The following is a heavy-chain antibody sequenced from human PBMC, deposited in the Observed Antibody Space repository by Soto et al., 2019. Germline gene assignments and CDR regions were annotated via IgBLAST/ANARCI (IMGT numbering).Heavy chain of an antibody. CDR1: GGSISSGGYY. V-gene: IGHV4-31*03. CDR3: ARDSRVRNWFDP. Sequence: SETLSLTCTVSGGSISSGGYYWSWIRQHPGKGLEWIGYIYYSGSTYYNPSLKSRVTISVDTSKNQFSLKLSSVTAADTAVYYCARDSRVRNWFDPWGQGTLVTVSS. CDR2: IYYSGST. J-gene: IGHJ5*02.